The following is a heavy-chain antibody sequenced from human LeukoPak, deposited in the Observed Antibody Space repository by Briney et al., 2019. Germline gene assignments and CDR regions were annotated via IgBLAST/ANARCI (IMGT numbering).Heavy chain of an antibody. CDR1: GFTFSSYA. Sequence: GGSLRLSCAASGFTFSSYAMHWVRQAPGKGLEWVAVISYDGSNKYYADSVKGRFTISRDNSKNTLYLQMNSLRAEDTAVYYCARDPNLTGIFDYWGQGTLVTVSS. CDR3: ARDPNLTGIFDY. J-gene: IGHJ4*02. V-gene: IGHV3-30*04. D-gene: IGHD3-9*01. CDR2: ISYDGSNK.